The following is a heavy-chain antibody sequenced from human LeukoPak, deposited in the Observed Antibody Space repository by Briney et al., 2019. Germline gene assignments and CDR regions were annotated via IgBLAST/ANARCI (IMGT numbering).Heavy chain of an antibody. J-gene: IGHJ4*02. D-gene: IGHD3-9*01. CDR2: ISGSSSTI. V-gene: IGHV3-48*01. Sequence: GGSLRLSCAASGFTFSRHSMNWVRQAPGKGLEWVSYISGSSSTIYYADSVKGRFTISRDNAKNSPYLQMNSLRAEDTAVYYCVTNFDPDVDWGQGTLVTVSS. CDR3: VTNFDPDVD. CDR1: GFTFSRHS.